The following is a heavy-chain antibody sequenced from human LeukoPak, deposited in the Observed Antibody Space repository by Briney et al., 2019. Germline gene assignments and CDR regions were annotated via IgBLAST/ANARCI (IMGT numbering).Heavy chain of an antibody. Sequence: SQTLSLTCAVSGDSISSGAYYWSWIRQHPGKGLEWIGYIYYSGTTYYSPSLKSRLSISLDLSKNQFSLRLTSVTAADTAIYYCARSVPFGSGADVWGQGTMVTVSS. CDR3: ARSVPFGSGADV. V-gene: IGHV4-31*11. CDR2: IYYSGTT. CDR1: GDSISSGAYY. J-gene: IGHJ3*01. D-gene: IGHD2-15*01.